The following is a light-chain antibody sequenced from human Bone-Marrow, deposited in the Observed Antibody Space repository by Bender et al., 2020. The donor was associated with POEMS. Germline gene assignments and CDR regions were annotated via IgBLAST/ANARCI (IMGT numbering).Light chain of an antibody. CDR1: SGDIGDYNY. J-gene: IGLJ1*01. Sequence: QSVLTQPPSVSEAPRQTVTISCSGGSGDIGDYNYVSWYQQHPGEAPKLVIYDVTNRPSGVSDRFSGSKSGNTASLAISGLQPDDEADYYCCSYTSSGTLYIFGTGTKVTVL. CDR2: DVT. V-gene: IGLV2-14*03. CDR3: CSYTSSGTLYI.